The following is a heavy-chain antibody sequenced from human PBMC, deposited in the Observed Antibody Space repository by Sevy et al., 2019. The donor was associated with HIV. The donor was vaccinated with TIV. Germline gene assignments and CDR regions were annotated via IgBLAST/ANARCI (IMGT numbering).Heavy chain of an antibody. CDR3: AHETFGRFES. V-gene: IGHV3-7*01. J-gene: IGHJ4*02. CDR2: IKADGSDK. D-gene: IGHD3-16*01. Sequence: GGSQRLSCAASGFTFSANWMNWVRQAPGKGLEWVANIKADGSDKHYVDSVEGRFTISRDNAKNLLFLQMNSLRVGDTAVYYCAHETFGRFESWGQGTLVTVSS. CDR1: GFTFSANW.